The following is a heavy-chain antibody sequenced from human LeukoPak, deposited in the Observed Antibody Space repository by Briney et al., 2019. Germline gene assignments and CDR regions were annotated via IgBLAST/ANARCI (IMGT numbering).Heavy chain of an antibody. D-gene: IGHD3-9*01. CDR1: GYMFAVFG. V-gene: IGHV1-18*01. J-gene: IGHJ3*01. CDR3: ARDRYDVGVAFDF. Sequence: ASVKVSCKASGYMFAVFGITWVRQAPGQGLECMGRIRVHNGDTNYAQKFQGRLTMTTDTSATTAYMELRSLKSDDTAVYYCARDRYDVGVAFDFWGQGTMVTVSS. CDR2: IRVHNGDT.